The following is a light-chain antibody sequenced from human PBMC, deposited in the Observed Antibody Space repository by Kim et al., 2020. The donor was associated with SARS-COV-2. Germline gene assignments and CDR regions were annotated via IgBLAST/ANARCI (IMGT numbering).Light chain of an antibody. Sequence: RAPINCKSSQSGLYSSNNQNFLAWYQQKPGQPPKLLIYWASTREYGVPDRFSGSGSGTDFTLTISSLQAEDVAVYYCQQYYSTPYTFGQGTKLEI. J-gene: IGKJ2*01. CDR2: WAS. V-gene: IGKV4-1*01. CDR3: QQYYSTPYT. CDR1: QSGLYSSNNQNF.